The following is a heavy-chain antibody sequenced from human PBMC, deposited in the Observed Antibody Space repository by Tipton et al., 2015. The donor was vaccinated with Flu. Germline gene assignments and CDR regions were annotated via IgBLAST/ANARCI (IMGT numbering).Heavy chain of an antibody. Sequence: GSLRLSCAASGFTFSSYAMSWVRQAPGQGLEWVSAISGSGGSTYYADSVKGRFTISRDNSKNTLYLQMNSLRAEDTAVYYCAKYRGARVRGALRLGYYYGMDVWGQGTTVTVSS. CDR3: AKYRGARVRGALRLGYYYGMDV. J-gene: IGHJ6*02. V-gene: IGHV3-23*01. D-gene: IGHD3-10*01. CDR1: GFTFSSYA. CDR2: ISGSGGST.